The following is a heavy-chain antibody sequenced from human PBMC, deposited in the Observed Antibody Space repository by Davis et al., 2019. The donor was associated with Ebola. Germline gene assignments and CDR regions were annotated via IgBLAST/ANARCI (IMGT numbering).Heavy chain of an antibody. CDR3: AGQRPANSGRQPYIY. J-gene: IGHJ4*02. D-gene: IGHD3-10*01. Sequence: MPSETLSLTCAVYGGSFSGYYWSWIRQPPGKGLEWIGYIYYSGSTYYNPSLKSRVTISVDTSKNQFSLKLSSVTAADTAVYYCAGQRPANSGRQPYIYWGQGTLVTVSS. CDR2: IYYSGST. V-gene: IGHV4-59*06. CDR1: GGSFSGYY.